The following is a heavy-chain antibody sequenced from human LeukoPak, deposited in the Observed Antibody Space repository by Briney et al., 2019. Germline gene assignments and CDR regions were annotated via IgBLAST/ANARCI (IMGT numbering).Heavy chain of an antibody. CDR1: GFTFSTSA. Sequence: ASVKVSCKASGFTFSTSAVQWVRQARGQRLEWIGWVVVGSGNTNYAQKFQERVTITRDMSTSTVYMELSSLRSEDTAVYYCAADDLLEGYWGQGTLVSVSS. J-gene: IGHJ4*02. CDR2: VVVGSGNT. CDR3: AADDLLEGY. D-gene: IGHD1-1*01. V-gene: IGHV1-58*01.